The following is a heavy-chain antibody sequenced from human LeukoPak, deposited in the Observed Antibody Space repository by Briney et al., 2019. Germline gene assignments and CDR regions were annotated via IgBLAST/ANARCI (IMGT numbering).Heavy chain of an antibody. V-gene: IGHV3-11*01. Sequence: GGSLRLSYAASGFTFSDYYMSWIRQAPGKGLEWVSYISSSGSTIYYADSVKGRFTISRDNAKNSLYLQMNSLRAEDTAVYYCARDKSEGAFDIWGQGTMVTVSS. CDR3: ARDKSEGAFDI. J-gene: IGHJ3*02. CDR1: GFTFSDYY. CDR2: ISSSGSTI.